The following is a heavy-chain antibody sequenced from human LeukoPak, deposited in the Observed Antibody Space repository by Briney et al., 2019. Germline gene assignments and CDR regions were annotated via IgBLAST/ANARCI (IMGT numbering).Heavy chain of an antibody. V-gene: IGHV1-2*02. CDR2: IDPNSGGT. D-gene: IGHD2-2*01. J-gene: IGHJ4*02. CDR1: GYMFTGFY. CDR3: ARGLYCSSASCFAAQRPPY. Sequence: ASVTVSCKASGYMFTGFYMHWVRQAPGQGLEWMGWIDPNSGGTNYAQKFQGGVTMTRDTSISTVYMELSRLRSDDTAVYYCARGLYCSSASCFAAQRPPYWGQGTLVTVSS.